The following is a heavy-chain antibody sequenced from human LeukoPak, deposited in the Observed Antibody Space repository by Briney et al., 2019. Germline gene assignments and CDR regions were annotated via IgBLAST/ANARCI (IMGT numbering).Heavy chain of an antibody. CDR1: GFTFSSYW. V-gene: IGHV3-74*01. D-gene: IGHD5-12*01. CDR2: INSDGSST. J-gene: IGHJ6*02. Sequence: GGSLRLSCAASGFTFSSYWMHWVRQAPGKGLVWVSRINSDGSSTSYADSVKGRFTISRDNAKNTLYLQMNSLRAEDTAVYCCARGRYSGYGSSFYYYYYYGMDVWGQGTTVTVSS. CDR3: ARGRYSGYGSSFYYYYYYGMDV.